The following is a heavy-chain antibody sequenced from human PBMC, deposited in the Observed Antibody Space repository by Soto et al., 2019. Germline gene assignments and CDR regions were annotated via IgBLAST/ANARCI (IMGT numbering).Heavy chain of an antibody. D-gene: IGHD5-12*01. Sequence: QVQVQESGPGLVKPSETLSLTCAVSGGSIGGTNWWSWVRQPPGKGLEWIREIYYSGNTRHPPALQXRVTXSVXKSNNQXSLRLNSVTAADTAVXXXAXXXLRPKSFDLWGQGILVTVSS. CDR2: IYYSGNT. J-gene: IGHJ5*02. V-gene: IGHV4-4*02. CDR1: GGSIGGTNW. CDR3: AXXXLRPKSFDL.